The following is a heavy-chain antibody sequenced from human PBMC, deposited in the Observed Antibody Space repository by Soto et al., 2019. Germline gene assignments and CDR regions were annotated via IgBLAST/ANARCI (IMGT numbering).Heavy chain of an antibody. Sequence: NPSETLSLTCTVPGGSISSSSYHWSWVRQPAGKGLEWIGRIFSSGSTSFNPSLESRVAMSVDTSKNHFSLNLSSVTAADMAVYYCAREGSYSAYNFAHGIQLWSFDFWGQGALVTVSS. V-gene: IGHV4-61*02. CDR2: IFSSGST. J-gene: IGHJ4*02. CDR1: GGSISSSSYH. CDR3: AREGSYSAYNFAHGIQLWSFDF. D-gene: IGHD5-12*01.